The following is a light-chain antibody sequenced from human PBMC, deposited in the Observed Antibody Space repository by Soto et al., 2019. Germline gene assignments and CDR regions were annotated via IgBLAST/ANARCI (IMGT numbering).Light chain of an antibody. V-gene: IGKV3-11*01. CDR1: QSVKSN. CDR2: DTS. CDR3: QQRTNWRIT. J-gene: IGKJ5*01. Sequence: EIVMTQSPATLAVSPGEXATLCYRASQSVKSNLACYQQKPGQTPRIIIYDTSNRATGIPARFSGSGSETDLNLTISSLETEDVAVYYCQQRTNWRITLGQGTRLEIK.